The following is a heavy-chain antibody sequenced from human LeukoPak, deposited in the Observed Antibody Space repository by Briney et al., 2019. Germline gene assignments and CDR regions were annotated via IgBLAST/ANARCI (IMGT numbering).Heavy chain of an antibody. CDR2: LSHSGSS. D-gene: IGHD2-15*01. CDR3: ARVEGSCRGAGCYPFSFDD. J-gene: IGHJ4*02. V-gene: IGHV4-59*02. Sequence: SETLSLTCTVSGGSVSSYYWSWIRRPPGRGLEWIAYLSHSGSSDSNPSLTSRVTTLVDTSKNQFSLNLSSVTAADTAVYYCARVEGSCRGAGCYPFSFDDWGQGNLVTVSS. CDR1: GGSVSSYY.